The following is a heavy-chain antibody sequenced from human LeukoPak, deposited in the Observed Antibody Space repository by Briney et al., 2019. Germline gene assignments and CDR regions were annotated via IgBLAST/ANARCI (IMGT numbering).Heavy chain of an antibody. D-gene: IGHD3-10*01. J-gene: IGHJ6*03. V-gene: IGHV3-53*01. CDR2: IYSGGST. Sequence: GGSLRLSCAASGFTVSSNCMSWVRQAPGKGLEWVSVIYSGGSTYYADSVKGRFTIPRDNSKNTLYLQMNSLRAEDTAVYYCASGSGSYRTPYYYMDVWGTGTTVTVS. CDR3: ASGSGSYRTPYYYMDV. CDR1: GFTVSSNC.